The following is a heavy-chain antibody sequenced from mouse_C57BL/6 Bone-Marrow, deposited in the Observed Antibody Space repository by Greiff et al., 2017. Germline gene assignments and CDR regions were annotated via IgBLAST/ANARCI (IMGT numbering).Heavy chain of an antibody. D-gene: IGHD1-1*01. CDR3: ARDRIYYYGSRYYFDY. Sequence: EVMLVESGGGLVKPGGSLKLSCAASGFTFSSYAMSWVRQTPEKRLEWVATISDGGSYTYYPDNVKGRFTISRDNAKNNLYLQMSHLKSEDTAMYYCARDRIYYYGSRYYFDYWGQGTTLTVSS. CDR2: ISDGGSYT. V-gene: IGHV5-4*01. CDR1: GFTFSSYA. J-gene: IGHJ2*01.